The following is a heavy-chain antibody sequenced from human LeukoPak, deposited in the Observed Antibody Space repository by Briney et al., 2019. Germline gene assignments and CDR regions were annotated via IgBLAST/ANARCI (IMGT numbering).Heavy chain of an antibody. Sequence: GGSLTLSCAASGFSFSNSWMTWVRQSPGKGLEWVANMNQDGSATYHVDSVKGRLTISRDNARNSLYLQMNSLRAEDTAVYYCARDPAYGALDYWGQGTLVTVSS. CDR3: ARDPAYGALDY. V-gene: IGHV3-7*01. CDR2: MNQDGSAT. J-gene: IGHJ4*02. CDR1: GFSFSNSW. D-gene: IGHD4-17*01.